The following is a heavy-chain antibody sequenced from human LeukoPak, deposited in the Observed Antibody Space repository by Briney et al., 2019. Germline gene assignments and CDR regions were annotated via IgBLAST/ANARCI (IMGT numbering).Heavy chain of an antibody. Sequence: GGSLRLSCAASGFTFSSYWMSWVRQAPGKGLEWLANIKEDGSDKYYVDSVKGRITISRDNAKNSLYLQMNNLRVEDTAVYYCARAAYTSGYDYWGQGTLVTVSS. CDR1: GFTFSSYW. J-gene: IGHJ4*02. D-gene: IGHD6-19*01. CDR2: IKEDGSDK. CDR3: ARAAYTSGYDY. V-gene: IGHV3-7*01.